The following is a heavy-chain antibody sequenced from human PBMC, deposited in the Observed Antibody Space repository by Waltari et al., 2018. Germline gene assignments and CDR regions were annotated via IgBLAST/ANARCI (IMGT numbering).Heavy chain of an antibody. CDR2: INHSGST. J-gene: IGHJ4*02. Sequence: QVQLQQWGAGLLKPSETLSLTCAVYGGSFSGYYWSWIRPPPGKGLEWIGEINHSGSTNYNPSLKSRVTISVDTSKNQFSLKLSSVTAADTAVYYCAREPRFLEWLLIDYWGQGTLVTVSS. V-gene: IGHV4-34*01. CDR3: AREPRFLEWLLIDY. CDR1: GGSFSGYY. D-gene: IGHD3-3*01.